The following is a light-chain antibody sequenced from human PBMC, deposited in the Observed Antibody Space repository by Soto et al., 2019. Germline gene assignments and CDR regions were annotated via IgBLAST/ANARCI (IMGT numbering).Light chain of an antibody. CDR3: QQYGSSPYT. CDR2: KAS. J-gene: IGKJ2*01. CDR1: QSISSW. V-gene: IGKV1-5*03. Sequence: DIPMTQSPSTLSASVGDRVTITCRASQSISSWLAWYQQKPGKAPKLLIYKASSLESGVPSRFSGSGSGTDFTLTISRLEPEDFAVYYCQQYGSSPYTFGQGTKLEIK.